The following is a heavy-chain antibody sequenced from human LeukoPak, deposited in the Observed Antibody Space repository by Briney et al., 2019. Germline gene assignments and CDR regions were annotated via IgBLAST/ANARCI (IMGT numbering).Heavy chain of an antibody. CDR1: GGSISSYY. CDR2: IYYSGST. CDR3: ARLASGSYGPLTPFDY. J-gene: IGHJ4*02. V-gene: IGHV4-59*08. D-gene: IGHD1-26*01. Sequence: SETLSLTCTVSGGSISSYYWSWIRQPPGKGLEWIGDIYYSGSTNYNPSLKSRVTVSVDTSKNQFSLRLSSVTAADTAVYYSARLASGSYGPLTPFDYWGQGTLVTVSS.